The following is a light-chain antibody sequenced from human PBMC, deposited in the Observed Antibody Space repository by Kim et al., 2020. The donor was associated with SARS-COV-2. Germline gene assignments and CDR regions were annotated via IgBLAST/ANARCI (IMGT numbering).Light chain of an antibody. CDR2: KAS. J-gene: IGKJ2*01. V-gene: IGKV1-5*03. CDR1: QSISRW. Sequence: DIQMTQSPSTLSASVGDRVTITCRASQSISRWWAWYQWKPGKAPKLLIYKASILQDGVPSRFSGSGSGTEFTLTISSLQPDDFATYYCQQYDSDYTFGQGTKLEI. CDR3: QQYDSDYT.